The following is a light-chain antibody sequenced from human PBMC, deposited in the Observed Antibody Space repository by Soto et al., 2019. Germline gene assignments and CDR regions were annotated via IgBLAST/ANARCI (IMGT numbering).Light chain of an antibody. V-gene: IGKV1-5*01. CDR3: QQYNIYST. Sequence: DIQMTQSPSTLSASVGDRVTITCLASQSISSWLAWYQQKQGKAPKLLIYDASSLESGVPSRFRGSGSGTEFTLTISSLQPDDCATYYCQQYNIYSTFGQGTKLEIK. CDR2: DAS. CDR1: QSISSW. J-gene: IGKJ2*01.